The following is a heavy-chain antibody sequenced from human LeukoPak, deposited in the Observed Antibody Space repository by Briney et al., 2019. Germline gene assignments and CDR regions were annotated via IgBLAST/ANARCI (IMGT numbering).Heavy chain of an antibody. CDR3: TKGSHLDV. V-gene: IGHV3-11*01. CDR1: GFTFSDCY. CDR2: ISSSASTA. J-gene: IGHJ6*02. D-gene: IGHD3-3*02. Sequence: PGGSLRLSCAASGFTFSDCYMTWIRQAPGKGLEWVSYISSSASTAYYADSVKGRFTISRDNARNSLYLQMNSLRAEDTAVYYCTKGSHLDVWGQGTMVTVSS.